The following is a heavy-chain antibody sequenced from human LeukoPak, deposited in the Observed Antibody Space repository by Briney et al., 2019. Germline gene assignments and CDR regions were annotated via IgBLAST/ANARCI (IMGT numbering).Heavy chain of an antibody. CDR2: IYYSGST. V-gene: IGHV4-61*01. Sequence: SETLSLTCTVSGGSVSSGSYYWSWIRQPPGKGLEWIGYIYYSGSTNYNPSLKSRVTISVDTSKNQFSLKLSSVTAADTAVYYCVREHRPTAMVTGAAFDIWGQGTMVTVSS. D-gene: IGHD5-18*01. CDR1: GGSVSSGSYY. J-gene: IGHJ3*02. CDR3: VREHRPTAMVTGAAFDI.